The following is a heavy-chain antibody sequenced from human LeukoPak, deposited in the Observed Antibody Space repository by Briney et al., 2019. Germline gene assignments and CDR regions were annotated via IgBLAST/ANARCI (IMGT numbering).Heavy chain of an antibody. CDR2: IYYSGST. CDR1: GGSISSGDYY. CDR3: ASLSSGRQPYYFDY. D-gene: IGHD3-22*01. Sequence: SETLSLTCTVSGGSISSGDYYWSWIRQPPGKGLEWIGYIYYSGSTYYNPSLKSRVTISVDTSKNQFSLKLSSVTAADTAVYYCASLSSGRQPYYFDYWGQGTLVTVSS. V-gene: IGHV4-30-4*01. J-gene: IGHJ4*02.